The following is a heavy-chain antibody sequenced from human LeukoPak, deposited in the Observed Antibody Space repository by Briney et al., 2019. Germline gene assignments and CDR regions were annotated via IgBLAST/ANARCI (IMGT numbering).Heavy chain of an antibody. CDR2: LNPSDGSA. CDR3: ARGGGILYDY. Sequence: APVKVSCKASGYIFTKYYIHWVRQAPGQGLEWVGILNPSDGSANSAQKFRGRITMTRDTSTGTVYMDLSSLRSKDTAVYYCARGGGILYDYWGQGTQVTVSS. CDR1: GYIFTKYY. D-gene: IGHD2-8*01. J-gene: IGHJ4*02. V-gene: IGHV1-46*01.